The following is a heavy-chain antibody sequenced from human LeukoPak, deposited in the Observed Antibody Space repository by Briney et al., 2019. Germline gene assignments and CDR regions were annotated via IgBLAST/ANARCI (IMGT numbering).Heavy chain of an antibody. CDR3: AHREVKLDYFDY. CDR2: IYWDDDK. CDR1: GFSLSTSGVG. J-gene: IGHJ4*02. V-gene: IGHV2-5*02. Sequence: SGPTLVNPTQTLTLTCTFSGFSLSTSGVGVGWIRQPPGKALEWLALIYWDDDKRYSPSLKNRLTITKDTSKNQVVLIMTNMDPVDTATYYCAHREVKLDYFDYWGQGTLVTVSS. D-gene: IGHD1-1*01.